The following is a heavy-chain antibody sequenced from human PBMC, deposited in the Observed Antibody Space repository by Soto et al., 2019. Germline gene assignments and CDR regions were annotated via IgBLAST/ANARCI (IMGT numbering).Heavy chain of an antibody. Sequence: ASETLSLTCTVSGGSISSGDYYWSWIRQPPGEGLEWIGYIYYSGSTYYNPSLKSRVTISVDTSKNQFSLKLSSVTAADTAVYYCASDFSAAGYNWFDPWCQGTLVTVSS. J-gene: IGHJ5*02. CDR3: ASDFSAAGYNWFDP. CDR2: IYYSGST. V-gene: IGHV4-30-4*01. D-gene: IGHD3-10*01. CDR1: GGSISSGDYY.